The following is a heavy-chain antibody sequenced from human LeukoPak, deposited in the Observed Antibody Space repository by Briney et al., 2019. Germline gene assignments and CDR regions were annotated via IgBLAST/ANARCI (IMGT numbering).Heavy chain of an antibody. Sequence: GGSLRLSCAAPGFTVSSNYMSWVRQAPGKGLEWVSVIYAGGTTYYADSVKGRFTISRDNSKNTLYLQMNSLRAEDTAVYYCARSVAARYLDYWGQGTLVTVSS. J-gene: IGHJ4*02. CDR1: GFTVSSNY. CDR3: ARSVAARYLDY. V-gene: IGHV3-66*01. D-gene: IGHD6-6*01. CDR2: IYAGGTT.